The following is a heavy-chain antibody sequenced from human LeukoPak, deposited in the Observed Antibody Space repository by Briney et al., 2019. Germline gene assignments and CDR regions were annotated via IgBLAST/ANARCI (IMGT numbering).Heavy chain of an antibody. D-gene: IGHD2-15*01. Sequence: GSLRLSCAASGFTFSTYAMSWVRQIPGKGLEWVSAISGSDDGTYYADSVKGRFTISRDNSRNTLYLQMNTLRAEDTAVYFCAKSPVSSCRGSFCYPYDYWGQGNLVTVSS. CDR3: AKSPVSSCRGSFCYPYDY. CDR2: ISGSDDGT. V-gene: IGHV3-23*01. J-gene: IGHJ4*02. CDR1: GFTFSTYA.